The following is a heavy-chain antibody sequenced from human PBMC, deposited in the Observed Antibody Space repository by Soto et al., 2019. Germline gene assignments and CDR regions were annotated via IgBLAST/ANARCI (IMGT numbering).Heavy chain of an antibody. J-gene: IGHJ6*02. V-gene: IGHV1-69*13. CDR2: IIPIFGTA. CDR3: ARDVVVVVAAKQPYGMDV. Sequence: SVKVSCKASGGTFSSYAISWVRQAPGQGLEWMGGIIPIFGTANYAQKFQGRVTITADESTSTAYMELSSLRSEDTAVYYCARDVVVVVAAKQPYGMDVWGQGTTVTVSS. D-gene: IGHD2-15*01. CDR1: GGTFSSYA.